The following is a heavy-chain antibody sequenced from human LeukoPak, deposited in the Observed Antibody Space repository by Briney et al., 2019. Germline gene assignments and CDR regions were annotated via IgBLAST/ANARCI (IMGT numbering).Heavy chain of an antibody. CDR1: GFTFSNYN. Sequence: GGSLRLSCAASGFTFSNYNLNWVRQAPGKGLEWVSYISDGSSTIYYADSVRGRFTISRDNAKNSLYLQINSLGDKDTAVYYCARETVGLDYWGQGTLVTVSS. CDR2: ISDGSSTI. J-gene: IGHJ4*02. V-gene: IGHV3-48*02. CDR3: ARETVGLDY. D-gene: IGHD4-23*01.